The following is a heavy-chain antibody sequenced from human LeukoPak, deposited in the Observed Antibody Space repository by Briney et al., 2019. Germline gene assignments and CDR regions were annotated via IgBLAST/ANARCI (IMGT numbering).Heavy chain of an antibody. Sequence: PSETLSLTCSVSGGSISSFYWSWIRQPPGKGLEWIGNFHYSGSTNYNPSLKSRVTISVDASKNQVALKLSSVTAADTAVYYCARHRVELAGSYFDYWGQGTLVTVSS. CDR1: GGSISSFY. CDR2: FHYSGST. J-gene: IGHJ4*02. D-gene: IGHD6-19*01. V-gene: IGHV4-59*08. CDR3: ARHRVELAGSYFDY.